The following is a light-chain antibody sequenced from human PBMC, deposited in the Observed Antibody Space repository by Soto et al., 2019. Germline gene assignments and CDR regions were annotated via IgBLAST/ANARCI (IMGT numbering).Light chain of an antibody. CDR2: DAS. CDR1: QSVSGY. J-gene: IGKJ4*01. Sequence: EIVLTQSPATLSLSPGERATLSCSASQSVSGYLAWYQQKPGQAPRLLIYDASNRAAGIPARFSGSGSGTDFTLTISGLEPEDFAVYYCQQRTDWPRLTFGGGTKVEIK. V-gene: IGKV3-11*01. CDR3: QQRTDWPRLT.